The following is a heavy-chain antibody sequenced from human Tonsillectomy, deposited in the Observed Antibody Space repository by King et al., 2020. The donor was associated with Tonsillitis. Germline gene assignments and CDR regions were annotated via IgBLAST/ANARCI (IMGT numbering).Heavy chain of an antibody. Sequence: VQLVESGGGLVQPGGPLRLSCAASGFTFRSYALSWVRHSPWKGLQWVSAIIGSGYKTYYLDSVKGRFTISRDNFKNTLSLQMNSLRAEDTGVYYCVREMLTGSCADYWGQGTLVTVSS. CDR3: VREMLTGSCADY. CDR2: IIGSGYKT. V-gene: IGHV3-23*04. CDR1: GFTFRSYA. J-gene: IGHJ4*02. D-gene: IGHD2-15*01.